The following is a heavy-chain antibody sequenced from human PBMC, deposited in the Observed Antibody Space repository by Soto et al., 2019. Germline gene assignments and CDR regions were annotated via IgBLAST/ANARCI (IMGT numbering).Heavy chain of an antibody. Sequence: ASVKVSCKASGYTFTSYGISWVRQAPGQGLEWMGWISAYNGNTNYAQKLQGRVTITADESTSTAYMELSSLRSEDTAVYYCAKVYYGSGSYYYFDYWGQGTLVTVSS. V-gene: IGHV1-18*01. J-gene: IGHJ4*02. CDR3: AKVYYGSGSYYYFDY. D-gene: IGHD3-10*01. CDR2: ISAYNGNT. CDR1: GYTFTSYG.